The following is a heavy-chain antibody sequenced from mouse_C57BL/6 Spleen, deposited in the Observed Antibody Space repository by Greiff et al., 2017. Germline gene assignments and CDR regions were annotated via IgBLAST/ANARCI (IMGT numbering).Heavy chain of an antibody. Sequence: QVQLQQPGAELVKPGASVKLSCKASGYTFTSYWMHWVKQRPGQGLEWIGMIHPNSGSTNYNEKFKSKATLTVDKSSSTAYMQLSSLTSEDSAVYYCARVYYSNYAYAMDYWGQGASVTVSS. D-gene: IGHD2-5*01. CDR2: IHPNSGST. J-gene: IGHJ4*01. CDR3: ARVYYSNYAYAMDY. V-gene: IGHV1-64*01. CDR1: GYTFTSYW.